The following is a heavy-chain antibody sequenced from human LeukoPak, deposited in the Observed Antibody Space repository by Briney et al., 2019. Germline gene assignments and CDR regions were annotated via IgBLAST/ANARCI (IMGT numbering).Heavy chain of an antibody. V-gene: IGHV3-23*01. CDR2: ISGTGGST. CDR3: AKDHPPAS. J-gene: IGHJ4*02. CDR1: GFNFCDQA. Sequence: GGSLRLSCRTSGFNFCDQAMPWVRQAPGKGLEWVSAISGTGGSTYYADSVKGRFTISRDNSKNTLYLQMNSLRAEDTAVYYCAKDHPPASWGQGTLVTVSS.